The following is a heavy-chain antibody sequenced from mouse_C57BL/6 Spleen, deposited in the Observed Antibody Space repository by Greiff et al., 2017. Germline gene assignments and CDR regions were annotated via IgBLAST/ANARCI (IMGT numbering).Heavy chain of an antibody. V-gene: IGHV1-80*01. CDR2: IYPGDGDT. CDR1: GYAFSSYW. J-gene: IGHJ2*01. Sequence: QVQLQQSGAELVEPGASVKISCKASGYAFSSYWMNWVKQRPGKGLEWIGQIYPGDGDTNYNGKFKGKATLTADKSSSTAYMQLSSLTSEDSAVYFCARRYGSSYLGYFDYWGQGTTLTVSS. CDR3: ARRYGSSYLGYFDY. D-gene: IGHD1-1*01.